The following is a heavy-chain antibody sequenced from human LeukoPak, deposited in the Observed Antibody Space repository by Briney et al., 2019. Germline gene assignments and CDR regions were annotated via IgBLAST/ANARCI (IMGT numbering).Heavy chain of an antibody. CDR1: GFTSSNSA. D-gene: IGHD1-1*01. CDR3: AKEVRPTDY. J-gene: IGHJ4*02. CDR2: ISRGGGST. V-gene: IGHV3-23*01. Sequence: GGSLRLSCAASGFTSSNSAMCWVRQAPGEGLEWVLGISRGGGSTYYADSVKGRFTISRDTSIDTLYLQMNSLRAEDTAVYYCAKEVRPTDYWGQGTLVTVSS.